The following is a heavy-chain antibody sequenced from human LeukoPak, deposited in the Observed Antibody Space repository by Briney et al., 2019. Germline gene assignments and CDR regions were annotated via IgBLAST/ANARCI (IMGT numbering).Heavy chain of an antibody. CDR2: ISAYNGNT. D-gene: IGHD6-13*01. CDR1: GYTFTSYG. Sequence: GASVKVSCKASGYTFTSYGISWVRQAPGQGLEWMGWISAYNGNTNYAQKLQGRVTMTTDTSTSTAYMELRSLRSDDTAVYYCARPIAAAGTIIPGFDYWGQGTLVTVSS. CDR3: ARPIAAAGTIIPGFDY. J-gene: IGHJ4*02. V-gene: IGHV1-18*01.